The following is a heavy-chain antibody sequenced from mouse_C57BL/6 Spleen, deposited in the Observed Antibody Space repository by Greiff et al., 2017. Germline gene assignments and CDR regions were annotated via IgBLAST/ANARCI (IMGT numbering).Heavy chain of an antibody. Sequence: EVQLQQSGGGLVQPKGSLKLSCAASGFTFNTYAMHWVRQAPGKGLEWVARIRSKSSNYATYYAVSVKDRFTISRDDSQSMLYLQMNDLTTEDTAMYYCVRIYDGYYDYAMDYWGQGTSVTVSS. J-gene: IGHJ4*01. D-gene: IGHD2-3*01. V-gene: IGHV10-3*01. CDR2: IRSKSSNYAT. CDR3: VRIYDGYYDYAMDY. CDR1: GFTFNTYA.